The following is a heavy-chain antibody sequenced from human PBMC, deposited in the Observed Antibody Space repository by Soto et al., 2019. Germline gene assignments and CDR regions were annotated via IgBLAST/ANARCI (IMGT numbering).Heavy chain of an antibody. CDR3: ARSPKLEY. CDR1: GFTFGTYW. D-gene: IGHD1-1*01. CDR2: IKYDESEK. J-gene: IGHJ4*02. Sequence: VQLVESGGGLVQPGGSLRLSCAASGFTFGTYWMSWVRQAPGKGLEWVANIKYDESEKYYVDSVKGRFTASRDNAENSLYLQMNSLRAEDTAVYYCARSPKLEYWGQGTLVTVSS. V-gene: IGHV3-7*01.